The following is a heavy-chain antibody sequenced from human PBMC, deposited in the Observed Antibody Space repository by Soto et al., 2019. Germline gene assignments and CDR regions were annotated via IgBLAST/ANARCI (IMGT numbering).Heavy chain of an antibody. CDR2: ISGSGGST. CDR1: GFTFSSYN. D-gene: IGHD2-2*01. V-gene: IGHV3-23*01. CDR3: AKDYHGSPKAFDI. Sequence: GGSLRLSCAVSGFTFSSYNMNWVRQAPGKGLEWVSAISGSGGSTYYADSVKGRFTISRDNSKNTLYLQMNSLRAEDTAVYYCAKDYHGSPKAFDIWGQGTMVTVSS. J-gene: IGHJ3*02.